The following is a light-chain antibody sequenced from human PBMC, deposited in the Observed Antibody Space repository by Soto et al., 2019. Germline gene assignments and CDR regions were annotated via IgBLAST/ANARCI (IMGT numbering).Light chain of an antibody. CDR1: QSISIN. Sequence: PGDRVTLSCRASQSISINLAWYQHKPGQAPRLLIHGASTRATGVPARISGSGSGTEFTLTISSLQSEDFAVYYCQQYNYWPPITFGQGTRLEIK. V-gene: IGKV3D-15*01. J-gene: IGKJ5*01. CDR3: QQYNYWPPIT. CDR2: GAS.